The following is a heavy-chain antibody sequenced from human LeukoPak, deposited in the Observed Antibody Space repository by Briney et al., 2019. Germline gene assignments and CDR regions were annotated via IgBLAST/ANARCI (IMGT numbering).Heavy chain of an antibody. CDR2: IYSTGST. V-gene: IGHV4-4*07. D-gene: IGHD6-13*01. CDR1: GGSINFYY. J-gene: IGHJ4*02. CDR3: ARGIADPYSFDS. Sequence: PSETLSLTCTVSGGSINFYYQSWIRQPAGKGLEWIGRIYSTGSTNYSPSLKSRVTMSVDKSKNQFSLNLSSVTAADTAVYYCARGIADPYSFDSWGQGTLVTVSS.